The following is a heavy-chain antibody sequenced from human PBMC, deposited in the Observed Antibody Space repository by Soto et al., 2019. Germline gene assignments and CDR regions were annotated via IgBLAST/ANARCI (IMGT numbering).Heavy chain of an antibody. V-gene: IGHV4-4*07. CDR1: GGAISSYY. J-gene: IGHJ5*02. Sequence: PSETLSLTCSVSGGAISSYYWSWVRQPAGKGLEWIGRIYTSGSTNYNPSLKSRVTMSVDTSKNQFSLKLSSVTAADTAVYYCARDSGWYWFDPWGQGTLVTVSS. D-gene: IGHD6-19*01. CDR2: IYTSGST. CDR3: ARDSGWYWFDP.